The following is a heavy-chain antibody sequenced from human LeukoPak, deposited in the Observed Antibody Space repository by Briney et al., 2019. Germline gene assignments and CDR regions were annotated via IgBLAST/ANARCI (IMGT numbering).Heavy chain of an antibody. D-gene: IGHD5-12*01. CDR1: GYTFTGYY. V-gene: IGHV1-2*02. Sequence: ASVKVSCKASGYTFTGYYMHWVRQAPGQGLEWMGWINPNSGGRNYAQKFQGRVTMTRETSISTVYMEVSRLRSDDPAVYYCAXXXXXXXXGYDLYNWFDPWGQGTLVTVSS. J-gene: IGHJ5*02. CDR3: AXXXXXXXXGYDLYNWFDP. CDR2: INPNSGGR.